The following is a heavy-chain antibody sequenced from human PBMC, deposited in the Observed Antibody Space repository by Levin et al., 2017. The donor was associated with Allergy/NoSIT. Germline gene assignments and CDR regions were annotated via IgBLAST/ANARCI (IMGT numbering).Heavy chain of an antibody. Sequence: SETLSLTCTVSGGSISSYYWSWIRQPPGKGLEWIGYIYYSGSTNYNPSLKSRVTISVDTSKNQFSLKLSSVTAADTAVYYCARESDSSGNQFDYWGQGTLVTVSS. CDR3: ARESDSSGNQFDY. V-gene: IGHV4-59*01. D-gene: IGHD3-22*01. J-gene: IGHJ4*02. CDR2: IYYSGST. CDR1: GGSISSYY.